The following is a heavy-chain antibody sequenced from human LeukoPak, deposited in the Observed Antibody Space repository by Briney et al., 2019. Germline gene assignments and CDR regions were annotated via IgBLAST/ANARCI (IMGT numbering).Heavy chain of an antibody. CDR1: GGSISSSSYY. D-gene: IGHD3-3*01. Sequence: SETLSLTCTVSGGSISSSSYYWGWIRQPPWKGLEWIGSIYYSGSTYYNPSLKSRVTISVDTSKNQFSLKLSSVTAADTAVYYCAREAISITIFGVVMEAFDIWGQGTMVTVSS. V-gene: IGHV4-39*07. CDR3: AREAISITIFGVVMEAFDI. J-gene: IGHJ3*02. CDR2: IYYSGST.